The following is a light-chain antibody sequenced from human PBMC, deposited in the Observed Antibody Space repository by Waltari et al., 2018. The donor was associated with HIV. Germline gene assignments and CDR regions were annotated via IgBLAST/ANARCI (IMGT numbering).Light chain of an antibody. J-gene: IGKJ5*01. Sequence: DIVMTQSPDSLAVSLGERATINCKSSQSVLYSYNNKNYLAWYQQRSAQTPKLLISWASTRESGVPDRFSGSGSGIDFTLTISRLQAEDVAVYYCHQHYDSPITFGQGTRLEIK. CDR1: QSVLYSYNNKNY. V-gene: IGKV4-1*01. CDR3: HQHYDSPIT. CDR2: WAS.